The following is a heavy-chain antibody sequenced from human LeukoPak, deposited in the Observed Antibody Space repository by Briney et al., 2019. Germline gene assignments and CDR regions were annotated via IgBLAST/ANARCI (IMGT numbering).Heavy chain of an antibody. V-gene: IGHV3-23*01. CDR2: ISGSGGST. J-gene: IGHJ4*02. Sequence: GGSLRLSCAASGFTFSSYAMSWVRQAPGKGREWVSAISGSGGSTYYADSVKGRFTISRDNSKNTLYLQMNSLRAEDTAVYYCAIASRLLYYFDYWGQGTLVTVSS. D-gene: IGHD3-3*01. CDR3: AIASRLLYYFDY. CDR1: GFTFSSYA.